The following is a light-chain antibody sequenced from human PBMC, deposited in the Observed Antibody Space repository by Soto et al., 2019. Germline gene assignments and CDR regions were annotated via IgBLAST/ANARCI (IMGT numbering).Light chain of an antibody. Sequence: DIQMTQSPSTLSASVGDRVTITCRASQSVTSWLAWYQQKPGKAPKLLIYAASTLQSGVPSRFSGSGSGTGFTFTISSLQPEDFATYYCQQSYTTPRTFGQGTKVDI. V-gene: IGKV1-39*01. J-gene: IGKJ1*01. CDR1: QSVTSW. CDR3: QQSYTTPRT. CDR2: AAS.